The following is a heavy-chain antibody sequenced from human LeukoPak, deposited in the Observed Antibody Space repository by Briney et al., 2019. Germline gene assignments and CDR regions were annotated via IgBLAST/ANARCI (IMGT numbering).Heavy chain of an antibody. Sequence: GGSLRLSCAASGFTFRNFGMPWVRQPPGKGLEWVAVISYDGGSEYYTDSVKGRFTISRDDSKNTLYLQMNSLRAEDTAVYYCAKQRSGGSGWCMDYWGQGTLVTVSS. CDR2: ISYDGGSE. CDR1: GFTFRNFG. CDR3: AKQRSGGSGWCMDY. D-gene: IGHD6-19*01. J-gene: IGHJ4*02. V-gene: IGHV3-30*18.